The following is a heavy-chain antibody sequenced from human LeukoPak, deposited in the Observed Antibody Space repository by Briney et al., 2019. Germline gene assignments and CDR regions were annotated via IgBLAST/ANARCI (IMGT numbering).Heavy chain of an antibody. CDR1: GFTFSSHE. V-gene: IGHV3-48*03. CDR2: ISISGSSI. D-gene: IGHD3-10*02. CDR3: ASGDVFGELFDAY. Sequence: GGSLRLSCAASGFTFSSHEMNWVRQAPGKGLEWVSYISISGSSIYYADSVRGRFTISRDNAKNSLYLQMNSLRAEDTAVYYCASGDVFGELFDAYWGQGTLVTVSS. J-gene: IGHJ4*02.